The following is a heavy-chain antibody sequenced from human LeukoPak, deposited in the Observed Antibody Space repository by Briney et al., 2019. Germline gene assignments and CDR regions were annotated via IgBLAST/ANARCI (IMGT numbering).Heavy chain of an antibody. CDR3: ARALIYYDSSGYPDNDAFDI. CDR1: GYTFTSYY. V-gene: IGHV1-46*01. J-gene: IGHJ3*02. CDR2: INPSGGST. Sequence: GASVKVSCKASGYTFTSYYMHWVRQAPGQGLEWMGIINPSGGSTSYAQKFQGRVTMTRDTSTSTVYMELSSLRSEDTAVYYCARALIYYDSSGYPDNDAFDIWGQGTMVTVSS. D-gene: IGHD3-22*01.